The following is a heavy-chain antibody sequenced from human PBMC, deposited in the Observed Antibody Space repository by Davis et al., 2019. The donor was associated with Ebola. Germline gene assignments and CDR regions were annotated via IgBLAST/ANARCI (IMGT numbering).Heavy chain of an antibody. D-gene: IGHD4-17*01. CDR3: ARPPDGDLAFDI. Sequence: GESLKISCKASGYSFTSHWISWVRQMPGKGLEWMGRVDPRDSYANYSPSFQGHVTISTDKSINTAFLQWRSLKASDTAMYYCARPPDGDLAFDIWGQGTMVTVSS. V-gene: IGHV5-10-1*01. CDR1: GYSFTSHW. J-gene: IGHJ3*02. CDR2: VDPRDSYA.